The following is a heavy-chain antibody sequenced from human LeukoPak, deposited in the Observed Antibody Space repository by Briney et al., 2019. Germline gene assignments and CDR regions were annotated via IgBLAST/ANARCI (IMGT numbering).Heavy chain of an antibody. CDR2: ISSSGSTI. J-gene: IGHJ4*02. Sequence: GGSLRPSCAASGFTFSDYYMSWIRKAPGKGLEWVSYISSSGSTIYYADSVKGRFTISRDNAKNSLYLQMNSLRAEDTAVYYCARSGITMVRGVPDYWGQGTLVTVSS. V-gene: IGHV3-11*01. D-gene: IGHD3-10*01. CDR1: GFTFSDYY. CDR3: ARSGITMVRGVPDY.